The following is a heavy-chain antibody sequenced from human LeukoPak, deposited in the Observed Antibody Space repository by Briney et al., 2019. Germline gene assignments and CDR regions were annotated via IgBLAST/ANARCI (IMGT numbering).Heavy chain of an antibody. CDR3: ARGRGPAYCGGDCHRHFDY. CDR1: GGSISSYY. D-gene: IGHD2-21*02. V-gene: IGHV4-4*07. Sequence: SETLSLTCTVSGGSISSYYWSWIRQPAGKGLEWIGRIYTSGSTNYNPSLKSRVTMSVDTSKHQFSLELSSVTAADTALYYCARGRGPAYCGGDCHRHFDYWGQGTLVTVSS. J-gene: IGHJ4*02. CDR2: IYTSGST.